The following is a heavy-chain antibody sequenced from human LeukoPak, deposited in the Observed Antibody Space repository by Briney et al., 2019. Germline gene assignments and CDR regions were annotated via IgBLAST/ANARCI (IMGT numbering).Heavy chain of an antibody. CDR2: IWYDGSNK. J-gene: IGHJ4*02. V-gene: IGHV3-33*01. CDR3: ARWGNPKILDS. CDR1: GFTFSSHG. Sequence: PGGSLRLSCAASGFTFSSHGMHWVRQAPGKGLEWVAVIWYDGSNKYYEDSVKGRFTISRDNSKNTLYLQMNSLRAEDTAMYYCARWGNPKILDSWGQGVLVTVSS. D-gene: IGHD1-26*01.